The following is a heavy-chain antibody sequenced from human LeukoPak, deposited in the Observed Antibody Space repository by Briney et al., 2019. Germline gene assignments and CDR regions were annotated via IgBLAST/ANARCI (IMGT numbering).Heavy chain of an antibody. CDR3: ARRSVETVMARPFDY. V-gene: IGHV4-39*07. J-gene: IGHJ4*02. CDR2: IYFSGST. D-gene: IGHD5-18*01. CDR1: GGSIRDNSYY. Sequence: SETLSLTCTVSGGSIRDNSYYWGWIRQSPGKGLEWIGDIYFSGSTYYNPSLKSRVSMSQDTSKNQFSLKLYSVTAADTAVYYCARRSVETVMARPFDYWGQGTLVIVSS.